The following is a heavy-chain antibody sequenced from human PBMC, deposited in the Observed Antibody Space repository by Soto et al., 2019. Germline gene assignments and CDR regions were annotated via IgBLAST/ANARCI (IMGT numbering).Heavy chain of an antibody. CDR3: AARSWYSIDY. J-gene: IGHJ4*02. CDR2: IYYSGST. Sequence: SETLSLTCTVSGGSISSSSYYWGWIRQPPGKGLKWIGSIYYSGSTYYNPSLKSRVTISVDTSKNQFSLKLSSVTAADTAVYYCAARSWYSIDYWGQGILVTVS. CDR1: GGSISSSSYY. V-gene: IGHV4-39*01. D-gene: IGHD6-13*01.